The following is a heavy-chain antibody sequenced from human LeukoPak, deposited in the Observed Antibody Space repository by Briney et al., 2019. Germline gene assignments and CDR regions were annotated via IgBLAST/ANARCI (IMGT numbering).Heavy chain of an antibody. CDR3: ARGVDTAMVMTIDY. CDR1: GGSISSGGYY. D-gene: IGHD5-18*01. CDR2: IYHSGST. J-gene: IGHJ4*02. V-gene: IGHV4-30-2*01. Sequence: SQTLSLTCTVSGGSISSGGYYWSWIRQPPGKGLEWIGYIYHSGSTYYNPSLKSRVTISVDRSKNQFSLKLSSVTAADTAVYYCARGVDTAMVMTIDYWGQGTLVTVSS.